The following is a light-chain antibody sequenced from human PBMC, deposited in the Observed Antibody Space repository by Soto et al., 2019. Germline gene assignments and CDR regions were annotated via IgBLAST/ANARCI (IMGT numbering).Light chain of an antibody. Sequence: EIVLTQSPDTLSLSPGESATLSCRASQSVSSSYLAWYQQKPGQAPRLLIYGASNRATGIPDRFSGSGSGTDVTLTISRLEPEDFAMFFCQQYDDSITFGQGTRLEIE. CDR1: QSVSSSY. CDR3: QQYDDSIT. V-gene: IGKV3-20*01. J-gene: IGKJ5*01. CDR2: GAS.